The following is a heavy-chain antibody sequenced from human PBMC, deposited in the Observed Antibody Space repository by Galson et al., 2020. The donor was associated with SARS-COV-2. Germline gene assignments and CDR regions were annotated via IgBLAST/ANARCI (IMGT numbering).Heavy chain of an antibody. CDR1: VFSLSTSGMC. CDR2: IDWDDDK. CDR3: ARIQSEQLVLDY. D-gene: IGHD6-6*01. Sequence: SGPTLVKPTQTLTLTCTFSVFSLSTSGMCVSWIRQPPGKALEWLARIDWDDDKYYSTSLKTRLTISKDTSKNQVVLTMTNMDPVDTATYYCARIQSEQLVLDYWGQGTLVTVSS. V-gene: IGHV2-70*11. J-gene: IGHJ4*02.